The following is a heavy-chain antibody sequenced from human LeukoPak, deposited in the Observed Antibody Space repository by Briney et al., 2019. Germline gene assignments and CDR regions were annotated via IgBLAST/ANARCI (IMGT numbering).Heavy chain of an antibody. Sequence: GGSLRLSCEASGFTFTNFAMTWVRQAPGKGLEWVSGISGSGSSTYHADSVKGRFTISRDNSKNTVNLQMNSLRADDTAVYYCAKVGSHFGDYWGQGTLVIVSS. CDR2: ISGSGSST. CDR1: GFTFTNFA. D-gene: IGHD3-10*01. J-gene: IGHJ4*02. V-gene: IGHV3-23*01. CDR3: AKVGSHFGDY.